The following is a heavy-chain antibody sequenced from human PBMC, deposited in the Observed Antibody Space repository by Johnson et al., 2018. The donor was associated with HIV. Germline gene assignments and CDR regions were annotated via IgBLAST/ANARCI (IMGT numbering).Heavy chain of an antibody. V-gene: IGHV3-66*01. D-gene: IGHD1-26*01. Sequence: VQVLESGGGLVQPGGSLRLSCAASGFTVSSNYMSWVRQAPGKGLEWVSVIYSGGSTYYADSAKGRFTISRDNSKNTLYLQMNSLRADDTAVYYCARGGGYWEVIAFDIWGQGTMVTVSS. CDR3: ARGGGYWEVIAFDI. CDR2: IYSGGST. J-gene: IGHJ3*02. CDR1: GFTVSSNY.